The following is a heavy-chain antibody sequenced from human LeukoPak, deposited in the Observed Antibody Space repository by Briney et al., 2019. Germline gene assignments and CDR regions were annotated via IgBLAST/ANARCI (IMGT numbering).Heavy chain of an antibody. J-gene: IGHJ5*01. V-gene: IGHV4-34*01. CDR3: ARDYSNSWFDS. CDR1: GGSFSGYY. D-gene: IGHD4-11*01. CDR2: INHSGST. Sequence: SETLSLTCAVYGGSFSGYYCSWIRQRPRKGLEWIGEINHSGSTTHNPSLKSRVPISADTSKNQFSLKLRSVTAEDTAVYYCARDYSNSWFDSWGQGTLVTVSS.